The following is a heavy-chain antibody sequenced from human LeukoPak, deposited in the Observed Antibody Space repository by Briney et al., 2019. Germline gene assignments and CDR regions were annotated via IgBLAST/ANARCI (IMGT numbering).Heavy chain of an antibody. CDR2: INPNNGGT. CDR1: GYTFTDYY. V-gene: IGHV1-2*06. Sequence: ASVKVSCKASGYTFTDYYMHWVRQAPGQGLEWMGRINPNNGGTNYAQKFQGRVTMTRDTSISTAYMELNRLTSDDTAVYYCAREGIAVAVYLNYWGQGTLVTVSS. CDR3: AREGIAVAVYLNY. J-gene: IGHJ4*02. D-gene: IGHD6-19*01.